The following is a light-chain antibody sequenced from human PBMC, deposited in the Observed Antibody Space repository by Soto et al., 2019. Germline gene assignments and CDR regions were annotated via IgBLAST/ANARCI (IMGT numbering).Light chain of an antibody. CDR1: SSDVGSCNS. Sequence: QSALTQPPSASGSPGQSVTISCTGTSSDVGSCNSVSWYQQHPGKVPKLLISEVSKRPSGVPDRFSGSKSGNTASLTVSGLQADDGADYYYSSCRGRDIIFGGGPKLTVL. J-gene: IGLJ2*01. CDR3: SSCRGRDII. V-gene: IGLV2-8*01. CDR2: EVS.